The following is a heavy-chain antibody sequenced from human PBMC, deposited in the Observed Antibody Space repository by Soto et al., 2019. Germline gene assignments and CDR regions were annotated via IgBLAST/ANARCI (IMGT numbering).Heavy chain of an antibody. CDR1: GGSISSSDYY. Sequence: QLQLQESGPGLVKPSETLSLTCTVSGGSISSSDYYWGWIRQPPGKGLEWIGTIYYSGSTYYNPSLKSRVTISVDTSKNQLSLKLNSVTAADSAVYYCARLGYSIPRQWGQGTLVTVSS. CDR3: ARLGYSIPRQ. V-gene: IGHV4-39*01. J-gene: IGHJ1*01. CDR2: IYYSGST. D-gene: IGHD4-4*01.